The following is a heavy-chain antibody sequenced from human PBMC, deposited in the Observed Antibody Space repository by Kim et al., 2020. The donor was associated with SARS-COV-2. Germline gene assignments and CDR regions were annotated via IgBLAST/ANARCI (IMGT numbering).Heavy chain of an antibody. V-gene: IGHV4-39*07. CDR2: IYYTGDT. CDR3: ARDEGMTTADASRFQR. D-gene: IGHD1-1*01. Sequence: SETLSLTCTVSGDSITNSRFYWNWSRQPPGKGPEWIASIYYTGDTFYNPSLESRVTISIDTSRNQFSLRLSSVTAADTAVYYCARDEGMTTADASRFQRWGQGTLVTVSS. CDR1: GDSITNSRFY. J-gene: IGHJ1*01.